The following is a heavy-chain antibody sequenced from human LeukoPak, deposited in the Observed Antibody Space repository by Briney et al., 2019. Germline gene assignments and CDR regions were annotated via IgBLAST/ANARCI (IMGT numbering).Heavy chain of an antibody. Sequence: HPGGSRRLCCAASGFTLSNNDMSWVRQAPGNGLERVSTLTGSTLTTYYADSVKGRFTISRGNSKNTLYLQMNSLRAEDTAVYYCTKVGGSGTYYDHWGQGTLVTVSS. D-gene: IGHD3-10*01. J-gene: IGHJ5*02. CDR3: TKVGGSGTYYDH. CDR1: GFTLSNND. CDR2: LTGSTLTT. V-gene: IGHV3-23*01.